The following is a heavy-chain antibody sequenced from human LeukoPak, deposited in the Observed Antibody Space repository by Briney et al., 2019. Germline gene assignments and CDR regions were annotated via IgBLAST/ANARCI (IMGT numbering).Heavy chain of an antibody. J-gene: IGHJ2*01. CDR3: AKDGSLSYYYDSSGYFNWYFGL. CDR1: GFTFSDYY. V-gene: IGHV3-11*04. Sequence: GGSLRLSCAASGFTFSDYYMSWIRQAPGKGLEWVSYISSSGSTIYYADSVKGRFTISRDNAKNTLNLQMNSLRAEDTAVYYCAKDGSLSYYYDSSGYFNWYFGLWGRGTLVTVSS. D-gene: IGHD3-22*01. CDR2: ISSSGSTI.